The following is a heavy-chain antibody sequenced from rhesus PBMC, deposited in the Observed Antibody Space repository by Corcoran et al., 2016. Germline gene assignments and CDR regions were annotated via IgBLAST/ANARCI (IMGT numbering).Heavy chain of an antibody. Sequence: QVQLQESGPGVVKPSETLSLTCAVSGGTISSGYCYWSWIRQPPGKGREWIGGIYSNSESTNYNPSLKSRVTISKDASKNQFSLKLSSVTATDTAVYYCARDVEYCSGGVCAPFDYWGQGVLVTVSS. J-gene: IGHJ4*01. CDR3: ARDVEYCSGGVCAPFDY. V-gene: IGHV4S12*01. CDR2: IYSNSEST. D-gene: IGHD2-39*02. CDR1: GGTISSGYCY.